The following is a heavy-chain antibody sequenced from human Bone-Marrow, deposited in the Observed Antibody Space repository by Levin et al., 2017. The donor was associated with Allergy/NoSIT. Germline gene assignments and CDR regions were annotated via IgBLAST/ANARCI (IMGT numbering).Heavy chain of an antibody. CDR1: GFTFSSYS. D-gene: IGHD6-13*01. V-gene: IGHV3-21*01. CDR2: ISSSSSYI. CDR3: ARESRNQYSSRPHRSNYYYYGMDV. J-gene: IGHJ6*02. Sequence: LSLTCAASGFTFSSYSMNWVRQAPGKGLEWVSSISSSSSYIYYADSVKGRFTISRDNAKNSLYLQMNSLRAEDTAVYYCARESRNQYSSRPHRSNYYYYGMDVWGQGTTVTVSS.